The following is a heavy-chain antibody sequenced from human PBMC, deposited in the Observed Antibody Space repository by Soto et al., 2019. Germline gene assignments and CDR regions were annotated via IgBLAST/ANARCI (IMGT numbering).Heavy chain of an antibody. J-gene: IGHJ4*02. CDR1: GGSFSGYD. D-gene: IGHD3-22*01. CDR2: INHSGST. V-gene: IGHV4-34*01. Sequence: PSETLSLTCAVYGGSFSGYDWSWIRQPPGKGLEWIGEINHSGSTNYNPSLKSRVTISVDTSKNQFSLKLSSVTAADTAVYYCARGRGKMGYSYGYLAYYYDSSGEPVDYWGQGTLLTVSS. CDR3: ARGRGKMGYSYGYLAYYYDSSGEPVDY.